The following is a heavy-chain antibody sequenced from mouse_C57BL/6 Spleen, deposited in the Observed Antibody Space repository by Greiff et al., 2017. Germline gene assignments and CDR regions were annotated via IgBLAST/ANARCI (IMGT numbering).Heavy chain of an antibody. V-gene: IGHV1-64*01. CDR2: IHPNSGST. D-gene: IGHD1-1*01. Sequence: QVQLQQPGAELVKPGASVKLSCKASGYTFTRYWMHWVKQRPGQGLEWIGMIHPNSGSTNYNEKFKSKATLTVDKSSSTAYMQLSSLTSEDSAVYYCARDYYGSSPRAMDYWGQGTSVTVSS. CDR3: ARDYYGSSPRAMDY. J-gene: IGHJ4*01. CDR1: GYTFTRYW.